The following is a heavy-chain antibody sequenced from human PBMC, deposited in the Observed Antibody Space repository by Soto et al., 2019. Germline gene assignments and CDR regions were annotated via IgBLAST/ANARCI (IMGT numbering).Heavy chain of an antibody. CDR2: VYHSGST. Sequence: QVQLQESGPGLVKPSQTLSLTCSVSGDSIRGGGHYWNWIRQFPGKGLEWIGYVYHSGSTHYNPSLRGRLTISIETSKNQFSLRLISVTAAATALYYCARDTGLAPTVWGYWGHGTQVTVSS. CDR1: GDSIRGGGHY. D-gene: IGHD7-27*01. V-gene: IGHV4-31*03. J-gene: IGHJ4*03. CDR3: ARDTGLAPTVWGY.